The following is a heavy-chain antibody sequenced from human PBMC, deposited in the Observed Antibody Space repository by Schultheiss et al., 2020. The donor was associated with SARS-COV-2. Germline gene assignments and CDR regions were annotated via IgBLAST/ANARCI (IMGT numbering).Heavy chain of an antibody. CDR3: ARASYSYGLGGPYYFDY. Sequence: SETLSLTCTVSGGSIGSYYWSWIRQPPGKGLEWIGYIYYSGSTNYNPSLKSRVTISVDTSKNQFSLKLSSVTAADTAVYYCARASYSYGLGGPYYFDYWGQGTLVTVSS. CDR1: GGSIGSYY. V-gene: IGHV4-59*08. J-gene: IGHJ4*02. D-gene: IGHD5-18*01. CDR2: IYYSGST.